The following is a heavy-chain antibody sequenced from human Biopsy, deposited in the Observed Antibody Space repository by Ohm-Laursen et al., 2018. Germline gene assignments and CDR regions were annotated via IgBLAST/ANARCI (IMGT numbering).Heavy chain of an antibody. CDR1: DGSISNIINY. CDR3: ARHSFGSGRDF. D-gene: IGHD3-10*01. J-gene: IGHJ4*02. V-gene: IGHV4-39*01. Sequence: GTLSLTWTVTDGSISNIINYWGWIRQPLGKGLEWLGSIYHTGITDYNPSLRSSVPISVNTSNNHFSLKLSSLTAADTAVYYCARHSFGSGRDFWGQGTLVTVSS. CDR2: IYHTGIT.